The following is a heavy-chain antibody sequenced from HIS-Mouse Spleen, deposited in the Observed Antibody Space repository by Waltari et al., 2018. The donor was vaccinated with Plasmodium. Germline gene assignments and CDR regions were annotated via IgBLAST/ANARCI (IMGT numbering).Heavy chain of an antibody. CDR1: GFPFRSYD. CDR2: IGTAGDT. J-gene: IGHJ4*02. CDR3: ARGPTYSSSYYFDY. D-gene: IGHD6-6*01. V-gene: IGHV3-13*01. Sequence: EVQLVESGGGLVQPGGSLRLSCAASGFPFRSYDIHWVRQATGKGLEWVSAIGTAGDTYYPGSVKGRFTISRENAKNSLYLQMNSLRAGDTAVYYCARGPTYSSSYYFDYWGQGTLVTVSS.